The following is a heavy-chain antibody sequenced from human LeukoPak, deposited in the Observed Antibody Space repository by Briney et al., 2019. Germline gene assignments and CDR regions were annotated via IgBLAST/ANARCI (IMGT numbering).Heavy chain of an antibody. J-gene: IGHJ4*02. D-gene: IGHD3-16*01. CDR3: AKEITFGGAYYFDY. V-gene: IGHV3-9*01. Sequence: PGGSLRLSCAASGFTFDDYAMHWVRQAPGKGLEWVSGISWNSGSIGYADSVKGRFTISRDNSKNTLYLQMNSLRAEDTAVYYCAKEITFGGAYYFDYWGQGTLVTVSS. CDR1: GFTFDDYA. CDR2: ISWNSGSI.